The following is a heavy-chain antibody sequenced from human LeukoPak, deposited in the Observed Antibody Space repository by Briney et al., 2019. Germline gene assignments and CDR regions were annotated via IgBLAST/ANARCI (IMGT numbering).Heavy chain of an antibody. CDR3: ARGSEQQLILGYYYYGMDV. V-gene: IGHV3-48*04. CDR1: GFTFSSYG. D-gene: IGHD6-13*01. CDR2: ISSSGSTI. J-gene: IGHJ6*02. Sequence: PGGSLRLSCAASGFTFSSYGMHWVRQAPGKGLEWVSYISSSGSTIYYADSVKGRFTISRDNAKNSLYLQMNSLRADDTAVYYCARGSEQQLILGYYYYGMDVWGQGTTVTVSS.